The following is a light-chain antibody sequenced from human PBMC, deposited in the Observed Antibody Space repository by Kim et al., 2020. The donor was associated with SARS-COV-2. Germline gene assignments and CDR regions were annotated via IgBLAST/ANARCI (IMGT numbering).Light chain of an antibody. CDR3: QQYGRTPLT. J-gene: IGKJ2*01. CDR1: QSVSNSY. Sequence: IVLTQSPGTVSLSPGERATLSCRASQSVSNSYLAWYQQKPGQAPRLLIYGASTRATGIPDRFSGSGSGTDFSLTISRLEPEDFAVYYCQQYGRTPLTVGQGTKLQI. V-gene: IGKV3-20*01. CDR2: GAS.